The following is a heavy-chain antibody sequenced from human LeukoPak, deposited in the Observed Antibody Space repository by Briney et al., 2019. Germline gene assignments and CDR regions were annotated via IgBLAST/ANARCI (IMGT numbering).Heavy chain of an antibody. V-gene: IGHV3-23*01. CDR1: GFTFDDYT. Sequence: GGSLRLSCAASGFTFDDYTMSWVRQAPGKGLEWVSGIIGSGGTTYYADSVKGRFTISRDNSKNTVYLQINNLRDEDTAVYYCAKDDRLLRFLHWGQGTLVTVSS. J-gene: IGHJ4*02. CDR3: AKDDRLLRFLH. CDR2: IIGSGGTT. D-gene: IGHD3-16*01.